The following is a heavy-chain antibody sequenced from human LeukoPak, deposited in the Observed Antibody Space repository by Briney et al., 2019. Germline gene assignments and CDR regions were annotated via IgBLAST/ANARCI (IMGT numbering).Heavy chain of an antibody. CDR3: ATWYYYDNSGYYGY. CDR1: GYTLTELS. CDR2: YDPGDAET. V-gene: IGHV1-24*01. D-gene: IGHD3-22*01. Sequence: ASVKVSCKVSGYTLTELSMHWVRQAPGKGLEWMGGYDPGDAETIYAQKFQGRVTMTEDTSADTAYMELSSLRSEDTAVYYCATWYYYDNSGYYGYWGKGILVTVS. J-gene: IGHJ4*02.